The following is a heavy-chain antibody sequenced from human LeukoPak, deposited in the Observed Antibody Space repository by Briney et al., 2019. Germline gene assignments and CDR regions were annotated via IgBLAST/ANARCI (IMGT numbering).Heavy chain of an antibody. D-gene: IGHD2-2*01. V-gene: IGHV1-18*01. CDR1: GYTFTSYG. J-gene: IGHJ4*02. CDR3: ARVPLTPYCSSTSCYPPFFDY. CDR2: ISAYNGNT. Sequence: ASVKVSCKASGYTFTSYGISWVRQAPGQGLEWMGWISAYNGNTNYAQKLQGRVTMTTDTSTSTAYMELRSLRSDDTAVYYCARVPLTPYCSSTSCYPPFFDYWGQGTLVTVSS.